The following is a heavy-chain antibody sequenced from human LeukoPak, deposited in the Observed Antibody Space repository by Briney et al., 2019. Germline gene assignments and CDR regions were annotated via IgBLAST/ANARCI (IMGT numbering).Heavy chain of an antibody. CDR3: ARKKYGSGSLDY. CDR2: IRYDGSNK. V-gene: IGHV3-30*02. Sequence: GGSLRLSCAASGFTFSSYGMHWVRQAPGKGLEWVAFIRYDGSNKYYADSVKGRFTISRENARNSLYLQMNSLRAGDTAVYYCARKKYGSGSLDYWGQGTLVTVSS. D-gene: IGHD3-10*01. CDR1: GFTFSSYG. J-gene: IGHJ4*02.